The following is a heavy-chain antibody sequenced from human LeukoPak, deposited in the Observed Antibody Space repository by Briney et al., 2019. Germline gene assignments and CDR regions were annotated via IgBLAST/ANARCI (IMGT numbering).Heavy chain of an antibody. CDR2: IRSKAYGGTT. Sequence: QTGGSLRLSCTASGFTFGDYAMSWFRQAPGKGLEWVGFIRSKAYGGTTEYAASVKGRFTISRDDSKSIAYLQMNSLKTEDTAVYYCTRDVPVVGATVDYWGQGTLVTVPS. V-gene: IGHV3-49*03. CDR3: TRDVPVVGATVDY. J-gene: IGHJ4*02. CDR1: GFTFGDYA. D-gene: IGHD1-26*01.